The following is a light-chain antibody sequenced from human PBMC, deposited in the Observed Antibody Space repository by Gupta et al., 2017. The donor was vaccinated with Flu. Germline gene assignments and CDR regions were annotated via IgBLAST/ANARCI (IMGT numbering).Light chain of an antibody. V-gene: IGKV1-9*01. J-gene: IGKJ2*01. CDR3: QQLYDSPST. CDR1: QDIQSH. CDR2: AAS. Sequence: DVQLTQSPSFLSASVGDRVSIACRASQDIQSHLAWFQQKPGQAPKLLIYAASSLQSGVPSRFSGSESGTXFTLTIXSLQPEDFATYYCQQLYDSPSTFGXGTQMDIK.